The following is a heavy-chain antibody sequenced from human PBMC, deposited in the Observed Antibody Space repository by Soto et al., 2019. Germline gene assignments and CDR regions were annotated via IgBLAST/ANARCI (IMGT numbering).Heavy chain of an antibody. J-gene: IGHJ6*02. Sequence: GESLKISCKGSGYSFTSYWIGWVRQMPGKGLEWMGIIYPGDSDTRYSPSFQGQVTISAEKSISTAYLQWSSLKASDTAMYYCARHHQSPYYDSRGYPPHGRDVWGQGNTGTV. V-gene: IGHV5-51*01. CDR2: IYPGDSDT. CDR3: ARHHQSPYYDSRGYPPHGRDV. D-gene: IGHD3-22*01. CDR1: GYSFTSYW.